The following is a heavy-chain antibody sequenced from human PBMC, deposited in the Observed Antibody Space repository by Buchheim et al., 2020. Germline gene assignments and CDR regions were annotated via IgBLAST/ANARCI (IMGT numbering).Heavy chain of an antibody. CDR3: ARKGLGTTDFDY. J-gene: IGHJ4*02. V-gene: IGHV3-74*01. D-gene: IGHD3-16*01. CDR1: GFTFSSYW. CDR2: IKSDGSGT. Sequence: EVQLVESGGGLVQPGGSLRLSCAASGFTFSSYWVHWVRQAPGEGLVWVSRIKSDGSGTIYADSVKGRFTISSDNAKNALYLQMNSLRAEDTAVYYCARKGLGTTDFDYWGQGTL.